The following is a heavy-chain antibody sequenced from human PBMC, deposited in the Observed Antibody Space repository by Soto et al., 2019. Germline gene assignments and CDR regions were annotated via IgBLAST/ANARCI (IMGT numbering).Heavy chain of an antibody. Sequence: GASVKVSCKASGYSFTDYHIHWVRQAPGQGLEWLGRINPKSGGTSTAQKFQGWVTMTTDASISTASLELTRLTSDDTAIYYCARGDSTDCSNGVCSFFYNHDMDVWGQGTTVTVSS. CDR3: ARGDSTDCSNGVCSFFYNHDMDV. V-gene: IGHV1-2*04. J-gene: IGHJ6*02. D-gene: IGHD2-8*01. CDR2: INPKSGGT. CDR1: GYSFTDYH.